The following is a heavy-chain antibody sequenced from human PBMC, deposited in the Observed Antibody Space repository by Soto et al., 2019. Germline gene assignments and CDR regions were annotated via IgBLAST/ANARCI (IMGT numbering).Heavy chain of an antibody. CDR1: GYSFTSYW. CDR2: IYPGDSDT. J-gene: IGHJ6*02. Sequence: GESLKISCKGSGYSFTSYWIGWVRQMPGKGLEWMGIIYPGDSDTRYSPSFQGQVTISADKSISTAYLQWSSLKASDTAMYYCATYSSSWYGLRFGYRYGMDVWGQGTTVTVSS. D-gene: IGHD6-13*01. V-gene: IGHV5-51*01. CDR3: ATYSSSWYGLRFGYRYGMDV.